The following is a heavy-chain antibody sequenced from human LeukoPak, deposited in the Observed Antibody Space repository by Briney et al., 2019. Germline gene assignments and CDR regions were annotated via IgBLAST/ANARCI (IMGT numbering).Heavy chain of an antibody. V-gene: IGHV3-30*18. CDR1: GFTFSSYG. Sequence: GRSLRLSCAASGFTFSSYGMHWVRQAPGKGLEWVAVISYDGSNKYYADSVKGRFTISRDNPKNTLYLQMNSLRAEDTAVYYCAKDRSGYGVFDYWGQGTLVTVSS. J-gene: IGHJ4*02. CDR3: AKDRSGYGVFDY. D-gene: IGHD5-12*01. CDR2: ISYDGSNK.